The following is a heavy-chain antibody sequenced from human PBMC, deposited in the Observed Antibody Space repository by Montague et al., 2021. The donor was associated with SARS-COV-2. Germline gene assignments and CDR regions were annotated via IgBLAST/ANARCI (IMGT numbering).Heavy chain of an antibody. Sequence: TLSLTCTVSGGSISSGSYYWSWIRQPAGKGLEWIVRLYASGITNYNPSLKSRVTISLDTSKNQFSMRLSSVTAADTALYSCISGLASVDPWGQGTLVTVSS. CDR2: LYASGIT. D-gene: IGHD3-3*02. J-gene: IGHJ5*02. CDR3: ISGLASVDP. CDR1: GGSISSGSYY. V-gene: IGHV4-61*02.